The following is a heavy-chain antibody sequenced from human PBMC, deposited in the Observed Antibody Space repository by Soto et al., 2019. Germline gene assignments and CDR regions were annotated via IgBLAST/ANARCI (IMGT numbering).Heavy chain of an antibody. D-gene: IGHD2-8*01. CDR1: GFTFSTYA. CDR2: ITTSGGNT. Sequence: GGSLRLSCAASGFTFSTYAMSWVRQAPGKGLEWVSTITTSGGNTYYADSVQGRFTISRDNSKNTLYLQMNSLRAEDTAVYYCAGKYFIKGVCYTNYYSTLNVWGKGTRVT. CDR3: AGKYFIKGVCYTNYYSTLNV. V-gene: IGHV3-23*01. J-gene: IGHJ6*03.